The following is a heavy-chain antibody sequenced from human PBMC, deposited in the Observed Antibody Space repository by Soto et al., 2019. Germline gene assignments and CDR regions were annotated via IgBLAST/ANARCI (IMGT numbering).Heavy chain of an antibody. CDR1: GYDFTAYD. J-gene: IGHJ6*02. CDR3: GRGPSPRAPAGGTPYYYAMDV. V-gene: IGHV1-8*02. CDR2: MNPINGAT. D-gene: IGHD6-13*01. Sequence: ASVKVSCKASGYDFTAYDINWVRQASGQGLEWMGWMNPINGATGSARRFQGRVSMTRNTATGTAYLELTSLRSDDSAVYYCGRGPSPRAPAGGTPYYYAMDVWGQGTTVTVS.